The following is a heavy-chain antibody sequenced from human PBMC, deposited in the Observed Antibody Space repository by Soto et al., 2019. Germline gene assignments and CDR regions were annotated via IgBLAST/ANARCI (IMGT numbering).Heavy chain of an antibody. J-gene: IGHJ6*02. Sequence: GASVKVSCKASGYTFTGYYMHWVRQAPGQGLEWMGWINPNSGGTNYAQKFQGWVTMTRDTSISTAYMELSRLRSDDTAVYYCARESLGRITVLPDYYYYGMDVWGQGTTVTVSS. V-gene: IGHV1-2*04. CDR1: GYTFTGYY. CDR2: INPNSGGT. CDR3: ARESLGRITVLPDYYYYGMDV. D-gene: IGHD3-3*01.